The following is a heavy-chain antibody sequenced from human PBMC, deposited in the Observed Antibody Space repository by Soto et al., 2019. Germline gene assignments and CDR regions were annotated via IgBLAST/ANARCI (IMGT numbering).Heavy chain of an antibody. V-gene: IGHV4-59*01. J-gene: IGHJ4*02. CDR2: IYYTGRT. CDR3: ARGLRGYSYIFDY. CDR1: GGSIRSYY. Sequence: PSETLSLTCTVSGGSIRSYYWSWVRHPPGKGLEWIAYIYYTGRTNYNPSLKSRVTISVDTSKNQFSLKLSSVTAADTAVYYCARGLRGYSYIFDYWGQGTLVTVSS. D-gene: IGHD5-18*01.